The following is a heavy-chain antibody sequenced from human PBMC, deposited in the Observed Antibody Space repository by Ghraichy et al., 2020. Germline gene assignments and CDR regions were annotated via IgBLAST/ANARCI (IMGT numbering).Heavy chain of an antibody. V-gene: IGHV3-23*01. D-gene: IGHD1-26*01. CDR3: STHYPRY. CDR2: ISGVGGST. Sequence: LTCAASGFSVSRYGMSWVRQAPGKGLEWVSGISGVGGSTFDAESVKGRFTISRDNSRNTLYLQINSLRAEDTAVYYCSTHYPRYWGQGTLVTVSS. CDR1: GFSVSRYG. J-gene: IGHJ4*02.